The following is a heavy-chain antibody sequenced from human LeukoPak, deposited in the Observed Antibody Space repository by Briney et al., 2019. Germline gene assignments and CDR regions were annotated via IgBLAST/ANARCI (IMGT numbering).Heavy chain of an antibody. CDR2: IWSDGSEK. J-gene: IGHJ3*02. V-gene: IGHV3-33*01. CDR1: GFVLSGDV. CDR3: AREIGRSYVFDI. Sequence: GGSLRLSCAASGFVLSGDVMHCVRQAPGKGLERVAVIWSDGSEKYYADSVQGRFSISRDNSRNTLYLQMNSLTDEDTAVFYCAREIGRSYVFDIWGQGTMVTVSS.